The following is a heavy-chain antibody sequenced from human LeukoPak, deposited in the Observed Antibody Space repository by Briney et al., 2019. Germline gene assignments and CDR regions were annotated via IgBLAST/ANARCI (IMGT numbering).Heavy chain of an antibody. D-gene: IGHD5-18*01. Sequence: SETLSLTCAVYGGSFSGYYWSWIRQPPGKGLEWIGEINHSGSTNYNPSLKSRVTISVDTSKNQFSLKLSSVTAADTAVYYCARGEGRYSYGYYYYYMDVWGKGTTVTVSS. CDR3: ARGEGRYSYGYYYYYMDV. CDR1: GGSFSGYY. J-gene: IGHJ6*03. CDR2: INHSGST. V-gene: IGHV4-34*01.